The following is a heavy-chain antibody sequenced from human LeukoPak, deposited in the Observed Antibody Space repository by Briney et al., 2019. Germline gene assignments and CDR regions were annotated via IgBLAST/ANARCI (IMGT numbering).Heavy chain of an antibody. V-gene: IGHV3-53*01. CDR1: GFTVSCDY. CDR3: ARVVHLAFGYFDY. D-gene: IGHD3-10*01. J-gene: IGHJ4*02. Sequence: PGGSLRLSCAASGFTVSCDYMSWVRQAPGKGLEWVSVIYSGGSTYYADSVKGRFTISRDNSKNTLYLQMNSLRAEDTAVYYCARVVHLAFGYFDYWGQGTLVTVSS. CDR2: IYSGGST.